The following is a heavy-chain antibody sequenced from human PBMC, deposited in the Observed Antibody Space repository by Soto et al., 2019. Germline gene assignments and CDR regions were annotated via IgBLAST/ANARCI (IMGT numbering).Heavy chain of an antibody. J-gene: IGHJ2*01. D-gene: IGHD5-12*01. Sequence: QVQLVQSGAEVKKPRSSVKVSCKASGGTFSNYPISWVRQAPGQGLEWMGGIIPIFGTVNYAQKFQGRVTITADESTSTAYMELSSLRSGDTAVYYCARGNHRWLQLWYFDLWGRGTLVTVSS. CDR2: IIPIFGTV. CDR3: ARGNHRWLQLWYFDL. V-gene: IGHV1-69*12. CDR1: GGTFSNYP.